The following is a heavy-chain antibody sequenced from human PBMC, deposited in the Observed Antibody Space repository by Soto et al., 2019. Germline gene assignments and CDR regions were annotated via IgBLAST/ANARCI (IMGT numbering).Heavy chain of an antibody. CDR3: ARGGIAVAAGYAQH. Sequence: SETLSLTCTVSGGSVSSGSYYWSWIRQPPGKGLEWIGYIYYSGSTNYNPSLKSRVTISVDTSKNQFSLKLSSVTAADTAVYYCARGGIAVAAGYAQHWGQGTLVTVS. J-gene: IGHJ1*01. V-gene: IGHV4-61*01. CDR2: IYYSGST. CDR1: GGSVSSGSYY. D-gene: IGHD6-19*01.